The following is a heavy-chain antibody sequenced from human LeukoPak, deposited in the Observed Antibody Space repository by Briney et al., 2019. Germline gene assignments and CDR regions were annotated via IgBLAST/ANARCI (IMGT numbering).Heavy chain of an antibody. CDR2: IRYDGSNK. Sequence: GGSLRLSCAASGFTFSSYGMHWVRQAPGRGLEWVAFIRYDGSNKYYADSVEGRFTISRGNAKNTVSLQMNSLRAEDTGVYYCARAPSEIGGYYPEYFRHWGQGTLVTVSS. J-gene: IGHJ1*01. CDR3: ARAPSEIGGYYPEYFRH. CDR1: GFTFSSYG. V-gene: IGHV3-30*02. D-gene: IGHD3-22*01.